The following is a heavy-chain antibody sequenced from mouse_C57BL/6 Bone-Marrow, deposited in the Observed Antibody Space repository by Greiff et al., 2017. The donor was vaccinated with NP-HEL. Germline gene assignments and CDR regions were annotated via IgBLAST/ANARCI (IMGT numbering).Heavy chain of an antibody. CDR2: IYPGSGNT. CDR1: GYTFTDYY. D-gene: IGHD2-2*01. CDR3: AMVTTDPRCYEDY. V-gene: IGHV1-76*01. Sequence: QVQLQQSGAELVRPGASVKLSCTASGYTFTDYYINWVKQRPGQGLEWIARIYPGSGNTYYNEKFKGKATLTAEKSSSTAYMQLSSLTSEDSAVYFCAMVTTDPRCYEDYWGQGTSVTVSS. J-gene: IGHJ4*01.